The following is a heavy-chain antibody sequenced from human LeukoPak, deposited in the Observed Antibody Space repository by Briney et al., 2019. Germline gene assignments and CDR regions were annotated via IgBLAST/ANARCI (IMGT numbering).Heavy chain of an antibody. Sequence: ASVKVSCKVSEYTLIELSMRWVRQAPGKGLEWMGGFDPEDGETIYAQKFQGRVTMTEETSTDTAYMELSSLRSEDTAMYYCATVSYYYDSSGYQGYFQHWGQGTLVTVSS. CDR3: ATVSYYYDSSGYQGYFQH. CDR2: FDPEDGET. D-gene: IGHD3-22*01. J-gene: IGHJ1*01. V-gene: IGHV1-24*01. CDR1: EYTLIELS.